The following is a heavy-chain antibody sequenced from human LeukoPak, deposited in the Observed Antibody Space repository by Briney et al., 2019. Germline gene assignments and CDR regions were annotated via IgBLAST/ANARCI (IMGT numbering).Heavy chain of an antibody. CDR3: AKDLAAAGTGFDY. V-gene: IGHV3-9*01. CDR2: ISWNSGSI. D-gene: IGHD6-13*01. J-gene: IGHJ4*02. CDR1: GFTFDDYA. Sequence: GRSLRLSCAASGFTFDDYAMHWVRQAPGKGLEWVSGISWNSGSIGYADSVKGRFTIARDNAKNSLYLQMNSLRAEDTALYYCAKDLAAAGTGFDYWGQGTLVTVSS.